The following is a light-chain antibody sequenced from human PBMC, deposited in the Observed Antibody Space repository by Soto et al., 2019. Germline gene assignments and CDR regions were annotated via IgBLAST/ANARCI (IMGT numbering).Light chain of an antibody. J-gene: IGKJ4*01. V-gene: IGKV3-20*01. CDR3: QQYGSSPLT. CDR1: QSVSSSY. CDR2: GAS. Sequence: ESVLTQSPGTLSLSPGERATLSCRASQSVSSSYLAWYQQKPGQAPRLLIYGASSRATGIPDRFSGSGSGTDFTLTISRLEPEDFAVYYSQQYGSSPLTFGGGTKV.